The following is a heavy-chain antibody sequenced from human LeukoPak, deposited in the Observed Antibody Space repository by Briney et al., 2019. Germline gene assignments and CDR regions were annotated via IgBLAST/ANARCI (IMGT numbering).Heavy chain of an antibody. CDR2: IYYSGST. Sequence: SQTLSLTCTVSGGSISSGGYYWSWIRQHPGKGLEWIGYIYYSGSTYYNPSLKSRVTISVDTSKNQFSLKLSSVTAADTAVYYCARFHRAYGDQNALDIWGQGTMVTVSS. V-gene: IGHV4-31*03. D-gene: IGHD4-17*01. CDR1: GGSISSGGYY. J-gene: IGHJ3*02. CDR3: ARFHRAYGDQNALDI.